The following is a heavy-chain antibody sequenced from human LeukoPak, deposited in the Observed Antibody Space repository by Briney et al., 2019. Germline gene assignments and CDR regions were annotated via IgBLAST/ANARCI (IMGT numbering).Heavy chain of an antibody. Sequence: GGSLRLSCAASGFTFDDYAMHWVRQSPGKGLQWVTFISWDSRSVYYADSVKGRFAISRDNNKKSVFLQMNSLTAEDTAFYYCARDSQDCSASTCYFDYWGQGTRVTVSA. CDR1: GFTFDDYA. V-gene: IGHV3-43D*03. J-gene: IGHJ4*02. D-gene: IGHD2-15*01. CDR2: ISWDSRSV. CDR3: ARDSQDCSASTCYFDY.